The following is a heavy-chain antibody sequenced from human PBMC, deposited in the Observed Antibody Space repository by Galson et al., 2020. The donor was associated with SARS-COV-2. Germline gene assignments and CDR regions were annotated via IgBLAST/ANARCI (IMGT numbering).Heavy chain of an antibody. CDR1: GGSISSSSYY. D-gene: IGHD6-19*01. J-gene: IGHJ3*02. CDR3: ARLFCSSGWYCAFDAFDI. Sequence: SETLSLTCTVSGGSISSSSYYWGWIRQPPGKGLEWIGSIYYSGSTYYNPSLKSRVTISVDTSKNQFSLKLSSVTAADTAVYYCARLFCSSGWYCAFDAFDIWGQGTMVTVSS. CDR2: IYYSGST. V-gene: IGHV4-39*01.